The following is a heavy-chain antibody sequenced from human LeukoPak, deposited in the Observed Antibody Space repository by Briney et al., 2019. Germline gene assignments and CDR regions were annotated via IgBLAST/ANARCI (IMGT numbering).Heavy chain of an antibody. J-gene: IGHJ4*02. CDR2: IKQDGSEK. CDR3: AKSLTPLYYFDY. CDR1: GFTFSSYW. Sequence: GGSLRLSCAASGFTFSSYWMTWVRQAPGKGLEWVANIKQDGSEKYYVDSVKGRFTISRDNAKNSLYLQMNSLRAEDTAVYYCAKSLTPLYYFDYWGQGTLVTVSS. V-gene: IGHV3-7*03.